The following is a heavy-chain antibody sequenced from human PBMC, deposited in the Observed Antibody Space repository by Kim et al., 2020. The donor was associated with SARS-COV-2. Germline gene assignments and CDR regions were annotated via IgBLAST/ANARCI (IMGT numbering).Heavy chain of an antibody. CDR1: GYSFTKYA. D-gene: IGHD6-13*01. V-gene: IGHV7-4-1*02. J-gene: IGHJ5*02. Sequence: ASVKVSCKASGYSFTKYAVNWVRQAPGQGLEWMGWINTDTGNPTYAQDFTGRFVFSLDTSVRTAYLQIKSLKTEDTAIYYCARDRDFSSHFVWFDPWGQGTLVTVSS. CDR2: INTDTGNP. CDR3: ARDRDFSSHFVWFDP.